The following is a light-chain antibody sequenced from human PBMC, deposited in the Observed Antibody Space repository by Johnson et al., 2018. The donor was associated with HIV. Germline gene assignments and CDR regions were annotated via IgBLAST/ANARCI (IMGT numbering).Light chain of an antibody. CDR1: SSNIGNNY. J-gene: IGLJ1*01. CDR2: EKN. CDR3: GAWDSSLSAHFV. V-gene: IGLV1-51*02. Sequence: SSNIGNNYVSWYQQLPGTAPKLLIYEKNKRPSGIPDRFSASKSGTSATLVITGLQTGDEADYYCGAWDSSLSAHFVFGTGTKVTVL.